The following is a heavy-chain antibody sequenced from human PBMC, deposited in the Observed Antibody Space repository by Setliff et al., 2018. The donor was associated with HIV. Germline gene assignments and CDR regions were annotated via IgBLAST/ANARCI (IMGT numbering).Heavy chain of an antibody. CDR1: GYTFSCYN. CDR2: INGGFGHT. D-gene: IGHD4-17*01. J-gene: IGHJ6*03. CDR3: ARDKTVTNYYYYMDV. V-gene: IGHV1-3*01. Sequence: ASVKVSCKASGYTFSCYNMHWVRQAPGQRLEWMGWINGGFGHTKVSQKFQDRITITRDISASTAYMELSSLTSEDTAVYYCARDKTVTNYYYYMDVWGEVTTVTVSS.